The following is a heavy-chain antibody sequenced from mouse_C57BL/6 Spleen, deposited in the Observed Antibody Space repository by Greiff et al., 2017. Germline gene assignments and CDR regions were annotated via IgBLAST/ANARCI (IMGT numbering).Heavy chain of an antibody. D-gene: IGHD1-1*01. CDR3: ARCGYGSSYYFDY. J-gene: IGHJ2*01. Sequence: VQLQQSGPELVKPGASVKISCKASGYAFSSSWMNWVKQRPGKGLEWIGRIYPGDGDTNYNGKFKGKATLTADKSSNTAYMQRSSLTSEDSAVYFCARCGYGSSYYFDYWGQGTTLTVSS. CDR1: GYAFSSSW. CDR2: IYPGDGDT. V-gene: IGHV1-82*01.